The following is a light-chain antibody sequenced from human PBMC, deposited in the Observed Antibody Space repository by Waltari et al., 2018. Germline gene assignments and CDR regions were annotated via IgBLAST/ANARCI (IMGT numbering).Light chain of an antibody. Sequence: QSALTQPASVSGSPGQSITLSCTGTSRDIGGYNYVYWYQQLPGRAPKLIIYYVSNRPSGVSNRFSGSKSGNTASLTISGLQGEDEADYYCSSYVSSSTLELFGGGTSLAVL. CDR2: YVS. V-gene: IGLV2-14*03. CDR1: SRDIGGYNY. CDR3: SSYVSSSTLEL. J-gene: IGLJ2*01.